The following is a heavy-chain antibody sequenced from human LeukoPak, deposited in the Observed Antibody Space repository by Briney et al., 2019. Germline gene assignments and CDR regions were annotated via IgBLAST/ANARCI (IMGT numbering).Heavy chain of an antibody. CDR2: ISTDGYTT. D-gene: IGHD2-15*01. CDR3: VVGGSPGY. J-gene: IGHJ4*02. V-gene: IGHV3-74*01. Sequence: GGSLRLSCAASGLAFSAYKMHWVRQAPRKGLVCVSRISTDGYTTDYADFVQGRFTASRDNTKNTWSLEMNSLRAEDTAVYYCVVGGSPGYWGQGTLVTVSS. CDR1: GLAFSAYK.